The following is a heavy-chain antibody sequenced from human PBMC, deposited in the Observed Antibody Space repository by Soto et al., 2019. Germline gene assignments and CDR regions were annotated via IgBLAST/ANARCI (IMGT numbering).Heavy chain of an antibody. V-gene: IGHV1-8*01. Sequence: ASVKVSCKASGYTFTSYDINWVRQATGQGLEWMGWMNPNSGNTGYAQKFQGRVTITRDTSASTAYMELSSLRSEDTAVYYCARVPFGVVIIFDYWGQGTLVTVSS. CDR3: ARVPFGVVIIFDY. D-gene: IGHD3-3*01. CDR1: GYTFTSYD. J-gene: IGHJ4*02. CDR2: MNPNSGNT.